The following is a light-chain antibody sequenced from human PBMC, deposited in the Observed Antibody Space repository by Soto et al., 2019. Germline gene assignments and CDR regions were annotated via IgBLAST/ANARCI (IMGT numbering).Light chain of an antibody. V-gene: IGLV2-8*01. CDR2: EVN. CDR1: SSDVGGYDH. CDR3: SQYVVTNGGYV. Sequence: QSALTQPPSASGSPGQSVTISCTGTSSDVGGYDHVSWYQQYPGKAPKLMIYEVNKRPSGVPDRFSGSKSGNTASLTVSGLQADDEADYYCSQYVVTNGGYVFGTGTKLTV. J-gene: IGLJ1*01.